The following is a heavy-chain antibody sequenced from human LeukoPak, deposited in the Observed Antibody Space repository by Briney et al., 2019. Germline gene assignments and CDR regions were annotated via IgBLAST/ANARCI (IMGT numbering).Heavy chain of an antibody. CDR2: IYTGGST. Sequence: SETLSLTCTVSGGSISSGSYYWSWIRQPAGKGLEWIGRIYTGGSTNCNPSLKSRVTISVDTSKNQLSLKLSSVTAADTAVYYCARDFDYWGQGTLVTVSS. CDR1: GGSISSGSYY. J-gene: IGHJ4*02. CDR3: ARDFDY. V-gene: IGHV4-61*02.